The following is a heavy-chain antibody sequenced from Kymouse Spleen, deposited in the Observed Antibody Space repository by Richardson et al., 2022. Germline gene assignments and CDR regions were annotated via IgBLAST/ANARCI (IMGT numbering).Heavy chain of an antibody. CDR1: GFTFSNAW. CDR2: IKSKTDGGTT. J-gene: IGHJ4*02. Sequence: EVQLVESGGGLVKPGGSLRLSCAASGFTFSNAWMSWVRQAPGKGLEWVGRIKSKTDGGTTDYAAPVKGRFTISRDDSKNTLYLQMNSLKTEDTAVYYCTTGIAARPLFLDYWGQGTLVTVSS. D-gene: IGHD6-6*01. CDR3: TTGIAARPLFLDY. V-gene: IGHV3-15*01.